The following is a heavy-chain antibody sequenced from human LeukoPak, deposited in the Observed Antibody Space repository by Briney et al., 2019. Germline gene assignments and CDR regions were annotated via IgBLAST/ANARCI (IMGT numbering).Heavy chain of an antibody. Sequence: GGSLRLSCTTSGFTFNSYSMNWVRRAPGKGLEWVSSISSSSSYIKYADSVMGRFTISRDNAKNSPYLQMNSLRAEDTAVYYCARVPYSGYHFDYWGQGTLVTVSS. D-gene: IGHD1-26*01. CDR2: ISSSSSYI. J-gene: IGHJ4*02. CDR3: ARVPYSGYHFDY. V-gene: IGHV3-21*01. CDR1: GFTFNSYS.